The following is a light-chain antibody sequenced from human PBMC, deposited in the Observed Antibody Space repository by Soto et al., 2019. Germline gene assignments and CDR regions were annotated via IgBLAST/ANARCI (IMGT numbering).Light chain of an antibody. J-gene: IGLJ2*01. Sequence: QPVLTQSPSASASLGASVKLTCTLSSGHSSYAIAWHQQQPEKGPRYLMKLNSDGSHSKGDGIPDRFSGSSSGAERYLTISSLQSEDEADYYCQTWGTGIQPVVFGGGTQLTVL. CDR2: LNSDGSH. V-gene: IGLV4-69*01. CDR3: QTWGTGIQPVV. CDR1: SGHSSYA.